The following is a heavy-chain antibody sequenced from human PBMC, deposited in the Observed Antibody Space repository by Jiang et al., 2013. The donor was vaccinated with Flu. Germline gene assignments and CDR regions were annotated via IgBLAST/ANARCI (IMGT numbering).Heavy chain of an antibody. CDR2: INQDGSEK. V-gene: IGHV3-7*03. Sequence: LVESGGGLVQPGGSLRLSCXASGFAFSSYWMTWVRQAPGKGLEWVANINQDGSEKNYVDSVKDRFTISRDNAKISLYLQMNSLRAEDTAVYYCARGLDSSGYYYRSIFDMWGQGTMVTVSS. CDR1: GFAFSSYW. CDR3: ARGLDSSGYYYRSIFDM. D-gene: IGHD3-22*01. J-gene: IGHJ3*02.